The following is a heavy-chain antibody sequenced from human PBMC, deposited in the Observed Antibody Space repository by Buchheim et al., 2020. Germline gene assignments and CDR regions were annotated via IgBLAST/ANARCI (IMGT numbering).Heavy chain of an antibody. Sequence: QVQLVESGGGVVQPGRSLRLSCAASGFTFSSYGMHWVRQAPGKGLEWVAVISYDGSNKYYADSVKGRFTISGDNSKNTLYLQMNSLRAEDTAVYYCAKEWVLGPYYYYYGMDVWGQGTT. CDR1: GFTFSSYG. D-gene: IGHD3-22*01. CDR2: ISYDGSNK. J-gene: IGHJ6*02. V-gene: IGHV3-30*18. CDR3: AKEWVLGPYYYYYGMDV.